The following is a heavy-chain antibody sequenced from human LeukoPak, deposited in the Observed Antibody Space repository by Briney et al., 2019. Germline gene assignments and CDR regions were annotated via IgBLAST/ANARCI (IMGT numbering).Heavy chain of an antibody. CDR2: ISYDGSNK. Sequence: GRSLRLSCAASGFTFSSYAMHWVRQAPGKGLEWVAVISYDGSNKYYADSVKGRFTISRDNSKNTLYLQMNSLRAEDTAVYYCATDVREYWGQGTLVTVSS. CDR1: GFTFSSYA. J-gene: IGHJ4*02. V-gene: IGHV3-30-3*01. D-gene: IGHD1-26*01. CDR3: ATDVREY.